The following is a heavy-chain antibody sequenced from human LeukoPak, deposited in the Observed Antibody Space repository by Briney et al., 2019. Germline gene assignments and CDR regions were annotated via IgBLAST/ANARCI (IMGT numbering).Heavy chain of an antibody. CDR1: GFTFDDYA. J-gene: IGHJ6*02. CDR2: ISWNSGSI. CDR3: AKDTLAAAGRYYYYGMDV. Sequence: PGRSLRVSCAAPGFTFDDYAMHWVRQAPGKGLGWVSGISWNSGSIGYADSVKGRFTISRDNAKNSLYLQMNSLRAEDTALYYCAKDTLAAAGRYYYYGMDVWGQGTTVTVSS. V-gene: IGHV3-9*01. D-gene: IGHD6-13*01.